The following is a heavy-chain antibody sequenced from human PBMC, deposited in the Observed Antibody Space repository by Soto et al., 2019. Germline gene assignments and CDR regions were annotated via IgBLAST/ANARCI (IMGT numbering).Heavy chain of an antibody. CDR1: GGSISSNLYS. D-gene: IGHD1-26*01. J-gene: IGHJ5*02. CDR2: IHHSGST. V-gene: IGHV4-30-2*06. Sequence: PSETLSLTCGVSGGSISSNLYSWTWIRQSRGNGLEWIGDIHHSGSTHYNPSLESRVTISVDRSRNQFSLRLTSVTAADTAVYYCARVPDGRLNWFDPWGPGILVTVSS. CDR3: ARVPDGRLNWFDP.